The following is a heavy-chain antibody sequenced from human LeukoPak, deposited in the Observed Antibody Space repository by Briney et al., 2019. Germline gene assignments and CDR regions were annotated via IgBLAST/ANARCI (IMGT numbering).Heavy chain of an antibody. CDR2: ISYDGSNK. CDR1: GFTFSSYG. V-gene: IGHV3-30*18. D-gene: IGHD3-3*01. Sequence: GGSLRLSCAASGFTFSSYGMHWVRQAPGKGLEWVAVISYDGSNKYYADSVKGRFTISRDNSKNTLYLQMNSLRAEDTAVYYCAKDLFRRDDFWSGEAIPDFDPWGQGTLVTVSS. J-gene: IGHJ5*02. CDR3: AKDLFRRDDFWSGEAIPDFDP.